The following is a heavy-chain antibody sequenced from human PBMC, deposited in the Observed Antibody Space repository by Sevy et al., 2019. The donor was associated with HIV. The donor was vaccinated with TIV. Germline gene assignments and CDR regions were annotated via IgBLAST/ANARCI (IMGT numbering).Heavy chain of an antibody. CDR1: RYSFTSYW. J-gene: IGHJ3*02. V-gene: IGHV5-51*01. CDR3: ARPTGLKVWVDFGTYDI. CDR2: IYPGDSDT. Sequence: GESLKISCKASRYSFTSYWIDWVRQMPGKGLEWMGTIYPGDSDTRYSPSVQGQVTISADKSITTAYLQWSSLKASDTAMYYCARPTGLKVWVDFGTYDIWGQGTMVTVSS. D-gene: IGHD2-8*01.